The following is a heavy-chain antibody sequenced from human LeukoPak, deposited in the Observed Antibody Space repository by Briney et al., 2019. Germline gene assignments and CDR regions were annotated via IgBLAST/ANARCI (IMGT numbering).Heavy chain of an antibody. CDR1: GFTFNSYS. CDR2: ISSSSSTT. V-gene: IGHV3-48*04. J-gene: IGHJ6*02. D-gene: IGHD4-17*01. Sequence: GGSLRLSCAVSGFTFNSYSMNWVRQAPGRGLEWVSYISSSSSTTYYADSVKGRFTISRDSAKNSLYLQMNSLRVEDTAVYYCARDAVRYRTFGMDVWGQGTTVTVSS. CDR3: ARDAVRYRTFGMDV.